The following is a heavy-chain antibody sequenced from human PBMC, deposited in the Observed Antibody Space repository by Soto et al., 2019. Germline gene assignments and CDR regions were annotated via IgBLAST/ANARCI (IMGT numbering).Heavy chain of an antibody. J-gene: IGHJ4*02. Sequence: QVQLVQSGAEVKKPGASVKVSCKASGYTFTSYGISWVRQAPGQGLEWMGWISAYNGNTNYAQKLQGRVTMTTDTSTSTAYMELRSLRSDDTAVYYCARDNEAIFGVVRAPMLDYWGQGTLVTVSS. CDR3: ARDNEAIFGVVRAPMLDY. CDR2: ISAYNGNT. CDR1: GYTFTSYG. V-gene: IGHV1-18*04. D-gene: IGHD3-3*01.